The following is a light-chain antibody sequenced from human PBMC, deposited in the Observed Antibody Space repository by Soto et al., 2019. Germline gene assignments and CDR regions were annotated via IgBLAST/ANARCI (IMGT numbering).Light chain of an antibody. CDR2: DAS. CDR1: QNVYNN. CDR3: QQCRNWPLT. Sequence: EIVMTQSPATLSVSPGEGATLSFKASQNVYNNLAWYQQRPGQPHRLLIYDASTRATGISARFSGSGYGTDLTLTISSLQSEDFAVYFCQQCRNWPLTFGGGTKVEIK. V-gene: IGKV3-15*01. J-gene: IGKJ4*01.